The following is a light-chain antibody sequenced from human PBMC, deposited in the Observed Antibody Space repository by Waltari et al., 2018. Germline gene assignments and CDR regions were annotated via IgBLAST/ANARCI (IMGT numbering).Light chain of an antibody. V-gene: IGKV1-5*03. J-gene: IGKJ1*01. CDR1: QSISSW. CDR2: KAS. Sequence: DIQMTQSPSTLSASVGDRVTITCRASQSISSWLAWYQQKPGKAPKLLIYKASSLESGVPSRFSGSGSGTEFTLTISSLQAEDVAIYYCLQYYSTPPGTFGQGTKVEIK. CDR3: LQYYSTPPGT.